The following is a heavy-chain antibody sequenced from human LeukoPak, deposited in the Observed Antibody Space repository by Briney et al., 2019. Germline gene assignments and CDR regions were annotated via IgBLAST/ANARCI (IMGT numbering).Heavy chain of an antibody. CDR1: GSTFSSYA. V-gene: IGHV3-23*01. D-gene: IGHD2-21*02. CDR3: AKEGYCGGDCYSGLVDY. CDR2: ISGSGGST. J-gene: IGHJ4*02. Sequence: GGSLRLSCAASGSTFSSYAMSWVRQAPGKGLEWVSAISGSGGSTYYADFVKGRFTISRDNSKNTLYLQMNSLRAEDTAVYYCAKEGYCGGDCYSGLVDYWGQGTLVTVSS.